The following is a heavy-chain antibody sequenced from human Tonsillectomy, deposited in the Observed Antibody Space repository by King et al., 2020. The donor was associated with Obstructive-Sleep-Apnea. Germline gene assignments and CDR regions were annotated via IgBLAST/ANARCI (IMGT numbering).Heavy chain of an antibody. CDR2: IIPILGIA. Sequence: VQLVESGAEVKKPGSSVKVSCKASGGTFSSYAISWVRQAPGQGLEWMGGIIPILGIANYAQKFQGRVTITADKSTSTAYMELSSLRSEDTAVYYCVRDPRAVRAPESFDYWGQGTLVTVSS. CDR3: VRDPRAVRAPESFDY. D-gene: IGHD1-1*01. J-gene: IGHJ4*02. V-gene: IGHV1-69*10. CDR1: GGTFSSYA.